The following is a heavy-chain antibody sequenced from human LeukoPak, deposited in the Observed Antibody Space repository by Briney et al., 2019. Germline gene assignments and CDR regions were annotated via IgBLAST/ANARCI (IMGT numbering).Heavy chain of an antibody. CDR2: IYSGGST. J-gene: IGHJ4*02. D-gene: IGHD1-26*01. CDR3: ARGPSRYSGSYNY. CDR1: GFTVSSNY. Sequence: PGGSLRLSCAASGFTVSSNYMSWVRQAPGKGLEWVSVIYSGGSTYYADSVKGRFTISRDNSKNTLYLQMNSLRAEETAVYYCARGPSRYSGSYNYWGQGTLVTVSS. V-gene: IGHV3-66*01.